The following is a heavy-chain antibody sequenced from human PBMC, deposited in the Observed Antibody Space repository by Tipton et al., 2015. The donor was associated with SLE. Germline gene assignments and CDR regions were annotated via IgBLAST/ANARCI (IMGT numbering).Heavy chain of an antibody. CDR3: ARVNLRRTSFDI. CDR1: GDSIRTKDYY. CDR2: VYYSENT. V-gene: IGHV4-39*07. J-gene: IGHJ3*02. D-gene: IGHD3/OR15-3a*01. Sequence: TLSLTCAVSGDSIRTKDYYWGWFRQPPGKGLGWTGGVYYSENTYYNPSLKSRVTISIDTSKKQFSLKLSSLTAADTAVYYCARVNLRRTSFDIWGQGTMVTVSS.